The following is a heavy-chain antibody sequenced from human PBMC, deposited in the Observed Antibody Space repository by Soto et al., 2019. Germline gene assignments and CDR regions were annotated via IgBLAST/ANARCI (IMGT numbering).Heavy chain of an antibody. Sequence: QVQLRESGPGLVKPSETLSLTCGVSGGSISNNYWSWIRQPPGKGLEWIGYISHSGGTNYNPSLKSRVTISVDTSKKHFSLKLNSVTAADTAVYYCARGGTYSRLIIGDWFDPWGQGTLVTVAS. CDR2: ISHSGGT. D-gene: IGHD6-13*01. CDR1: GGSISNNY. CDR3: ARGGTYSRLIIGDWFDP. J-gene: IGHJ5*02. V-gene: IGHV4-59*01.